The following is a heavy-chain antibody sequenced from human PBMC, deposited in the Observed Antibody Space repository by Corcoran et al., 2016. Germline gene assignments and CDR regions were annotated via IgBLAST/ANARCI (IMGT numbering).Heavy chain of an antibody. CDR3: ARPVFGVPVGDGMDV. J-gene: IGHJ6*02. CDR1: GFTFSSYS. D-gene: IGHD3-3*01. V-gene: IGHV3-21*03. Sequence: EVQLVESGGGLVKPGGSLRLSCAASGFTFSSYSMNWVRQAPGKGLEWVSSITSSSSYIYYADSLKGRFTISRDNAKNSLYLQMSSLRAEDTAIYCCARPVFGVPVGDGMDVGGQGTTVTVSS. CDR2: ITSSSSYI.